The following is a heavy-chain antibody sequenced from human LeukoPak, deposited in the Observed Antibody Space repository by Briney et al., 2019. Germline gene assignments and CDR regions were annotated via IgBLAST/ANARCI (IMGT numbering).Heavy chain of an antibody. D-gene: IGHD6-19*01. CDR3: AKDRVAGRGDY. J-gene: IGHJ4*02. Sequence: PGRSLRLSCAASGFTFSSYGMHWVRQAPGKGLEWVAVISYDGSNKYYADSVKGRFTISRDNSKNTLYLQMNSLRAEATAVYYCAKDRVAGRGDYWAQGTLVTVS. CDR1: GFTFSSYG. CDR2: ISYDGSNK. V-gene: IGHV3-30*18.